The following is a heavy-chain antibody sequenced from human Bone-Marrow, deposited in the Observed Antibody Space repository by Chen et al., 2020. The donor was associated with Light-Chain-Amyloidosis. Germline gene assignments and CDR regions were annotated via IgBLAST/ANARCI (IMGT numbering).Heavy chain of an antibody. Sequence: EQSGPEVKKPGESLKISCKGSGYTFPNYWIGWVRQMPGKGLEWMGVIYPDDSDARYSPSFEGQVTISADKSITTAYLQWRSLKASDTAMYYCARRRDGYNFDYWGQGNLVTVSS. CDR3: ARRRDGYNFDY. CDR2: IYPDDSDA. J-gene: IGHJ4*02. CDR1: GYTFPNYW. V-gene: IGHV5-51*01. D-gene: IGHD5-12*01.